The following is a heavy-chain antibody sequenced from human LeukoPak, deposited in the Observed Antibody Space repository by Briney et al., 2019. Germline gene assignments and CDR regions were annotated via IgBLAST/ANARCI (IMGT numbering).Heavy chain of an antibody. CDR1: GFTFDDYA. CDR3: AKSYYYDSSGYYDY. Sequence: GGSLRLSCAASGFTFDDYAMHWVRQAPGKGLEWVSDISWNSGSIGYADSAKGRFTISRDNAKNSLYLQMNSLRAEDTALYYCAKSYYYDSSGYYDYWGQGTLVTVSS. D-gene: IGHD3-22*01. V-gene: IGHV3-9*01. CDR2: ISWNSGSI. J-gene: IGHJ4*02.